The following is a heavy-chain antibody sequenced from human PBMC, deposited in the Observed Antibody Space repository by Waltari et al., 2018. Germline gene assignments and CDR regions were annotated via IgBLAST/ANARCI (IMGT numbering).Heavy chain of an antibody. V-gene: IGHV4-34*01. CDR2: INHSGST. CDR3: ARGAAAHWFDP. CDR1: GGSFSGYY. J-gene: IGHJ5*02. D-gene: IGHD6-13*01. Sequence: QVQLQQWGAGLLKPSETLSLTCAVYGGSFSGYYWSWIRQPPGKGLEWIGEINHSGSTNYNPSLKSRVTISVDTSKNQFSLKLSSVTAADTAVYYCARGAAAHWFDPWGQGTLVTVSS.